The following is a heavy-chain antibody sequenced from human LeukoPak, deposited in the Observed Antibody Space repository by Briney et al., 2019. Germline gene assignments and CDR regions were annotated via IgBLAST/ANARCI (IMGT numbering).Heavy chain of an antibody. CDR1: GFTFSSYA. Sequence: PGGSLRLSCAASGFTFSSYAMHWVRQAPGKGLEWVAVISYDGSNKYYADSVKGRFTISRDNSKNTLYLQMNSLRAEDTAVYYCARGWGYYGSGSYYNSDYWGQGTLATVSS. D-gene: IGHD3-10*01. CDR2: ISYDGSNK. CDR3: ARGWGYYGSGSYYNSDY. J-gene: IGHJ4*02. V-gene: IGHV3-30-3*01.